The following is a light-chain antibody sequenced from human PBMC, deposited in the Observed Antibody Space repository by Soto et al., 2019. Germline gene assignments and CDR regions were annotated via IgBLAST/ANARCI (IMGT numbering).Light chain of an antibody. CDR2: EDD. V-gene: IGLV6-57*04. CDR1: SGSIVRNY. Sequence: NFMLTQPHSVSESPGKTVNISCTRSSGSIVRNYVQWFQQRPGSAPRTLIHEDDQRPSGVPDRFSGSIDRSSNSAFLIIATLKTEDEADYYCQSYERGIVVFGGGTQLTVL. CDR3: QSYERGIVV. J-gene: IGLJ2*01.